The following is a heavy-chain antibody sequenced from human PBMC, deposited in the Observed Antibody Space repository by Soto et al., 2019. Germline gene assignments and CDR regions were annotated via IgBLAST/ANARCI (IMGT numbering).Heavy chain of an antibody. J-gene: IGHJ6*02. Sequence: ASVKVSCKASGYTFTSYAMHWVRQAPGQRLEWMGWINAGNGNTKYSQKFQGRVTITRDTSASTAYMELSSLRSEDTAVYYCARSDIVATIYYYYGMDVCGQGTTLTVSS. D-gene: IGHD5-12*01. CDR1: GYTFTSYA. V-gene: IGHV1-3*01. CDR3: ARSDIVATIYYYYGMDV. CDR2: INAGNGNT.